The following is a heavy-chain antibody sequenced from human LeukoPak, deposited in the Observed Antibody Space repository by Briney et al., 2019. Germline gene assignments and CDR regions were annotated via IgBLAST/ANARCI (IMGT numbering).Heavy chain of an antibody. V-gene: IGHV3-23*01. CDR2: ISGSGGST. CDR1: GFTFSSYA. J-gene: IGHJ3*02. Sequence: PGGSRRLSCAASGFTFSSYAMSWVRQAPGKGLEWVSAISGSGGSTYYADSVKGRFTISRDNSKNTLYLQMNSLRAEDTAVYYCAKNIGVVGATVHDAFDIWGQGTMVTVSS. D-gene: IGHD1-26*01. CDR3: AKNIGVVGATVHDAFDI.